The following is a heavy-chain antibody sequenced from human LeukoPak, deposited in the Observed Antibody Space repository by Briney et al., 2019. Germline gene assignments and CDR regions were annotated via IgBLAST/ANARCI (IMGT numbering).Heavy chain of an antibody. D-gene: IGHD3-10*01. CDR3: ARGPSGMDV. CDR2: MYYSGST. V-gene: IGHV4-59*05. CDR1: GASISSYY. J-gene: IGHJ6*02. Sequence: SETLSLTCTVSGASISSYYWSWIRQPPGKGLEWIGSMYYSGSTYYNPSLKSRVTISVDTSKSQFSLKLSSVTAADTAVYYCARGPSGMDVWGQGTTVTVSS.